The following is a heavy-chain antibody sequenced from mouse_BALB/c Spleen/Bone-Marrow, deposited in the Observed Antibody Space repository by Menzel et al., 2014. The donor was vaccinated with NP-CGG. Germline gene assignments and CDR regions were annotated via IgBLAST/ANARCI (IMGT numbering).Heavy chain of an antibody. D-gene: IGHD2-4*01. CDR3: ARGYDYSSWFAY. CDR1: GFTFSNYG. Sequence: DVHLVESGGGLVQPGGSLKLSCAASGFTFSNYGMSWVRQTPDKRLEMIATINVNGDTTYHPDSVEGRFTISRDNVKNTLYLQMSSLKSEDTAMYYCARGYDYSSWFAYWGQGTLVTVSA. V-gene: IGHV5-6-3*01. J-gene: IGHJ3*01. CDR2: INVNGDTT.